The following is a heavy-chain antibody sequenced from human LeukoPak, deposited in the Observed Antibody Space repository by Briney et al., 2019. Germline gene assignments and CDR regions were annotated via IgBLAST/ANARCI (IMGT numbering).Heavy chain of an antibody. D-gene: IGHD3-22*01. J-gene: IGHJ4*02. CDR3: ARDPYYYDSSGFLFDY. Sequence: PGRSLRLSRAASGFTFSSYGMHWVRQAPGKGLEWVAVIWYDGSNKYYADSVKGRFTISRDNSKNTLYLQMNSLRAEDTAVYYCARDPYYYDSSGFLFDYWGQGTLVTVSS. CDR1: GFTFSSYG. CDR2: IWYDGSNK. V-gene: IGHV3-33*01.